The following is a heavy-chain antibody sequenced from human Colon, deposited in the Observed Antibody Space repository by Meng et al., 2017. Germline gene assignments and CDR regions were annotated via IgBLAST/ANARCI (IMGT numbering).Heavy chain of an antibody. D-gene: IGHD3-9*01. Sequence: QGQLLGWVTGLLMTTDTLDTASAADGGCFSDYDLHWIRQPPGKVREWVGELHPSGSPYYSPSLQSRVTITLDTSKNQFSLTLSSMXAXXXAVXXXARGVDWAKSGNFWGQGTLVTVSS. CDR2: LHPSGSP. CDR1: GGCFSDYD. J-gene: IGHJ4*02. V-gene: IGHV4-34*01. CDR3: ARGVDWAKSGNF.